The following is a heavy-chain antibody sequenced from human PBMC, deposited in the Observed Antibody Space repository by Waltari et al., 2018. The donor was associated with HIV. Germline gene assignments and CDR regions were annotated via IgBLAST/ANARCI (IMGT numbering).Heavy chain of an antibody. CDR1: GGSLSTHY. CDR3: ARISANIVGPTVFDY. Sequence: QVQLQESGPGLVKPSETLSLACTVSGGSLSTHYWGWIRQPPGKKLEWIGYVSYAGDTNYNLSLKGRVAISIDTSKIQFSLRLTSVTAADTAVYYCARISANIVGPTVFDYWGQGILVTVSS. D-gene: IGHD1-26*01. CDR2: VSYAGDT. V-gene: IGHV4-59*11. J-gene: IGHJ4*02.